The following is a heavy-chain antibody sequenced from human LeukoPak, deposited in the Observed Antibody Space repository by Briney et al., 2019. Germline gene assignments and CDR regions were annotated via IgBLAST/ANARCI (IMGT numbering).Heavy chain of an antibody. D-gene: IGHD3-22*01. Sequence: SETLSLTCTVSGGSISIYYWSWIRHPAGKGLEWVGRIYTRRSNNYNPSLKGRVTISVDKSKNQFSLKLSSVTAADTAVYYCARSYDSSGYYYDPWGQGTLVTVSS. CDR1: GGSISIYY. V-gene: IGHV4-4*07. J-gene: IGHJ5*02. CDR3: ARSYDSSGYYYDP. CDR2: IYTRRSN.